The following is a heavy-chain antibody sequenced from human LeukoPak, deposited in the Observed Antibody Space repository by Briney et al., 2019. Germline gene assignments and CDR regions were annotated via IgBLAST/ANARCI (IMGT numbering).Heavy chain of an antibody. CDR3: ARDLRDSRGSYGSDY. CDR2: IYRGGST. Sequence: PGGSLRLSCAASGFTVSTNYMSWVRQAPGKGLEWVSVIYRGGSTHYADSVKGRFTISRDNSKNTLYLQMNNLRAEDTSVYFCARDLRDSRGSYGSDYWGQGTLVTVSS. V-gene: IGHV3-53*01. D-gene: IGHD1-26*01. CDR1: GFTVSTNY. J-gene: IGHJ4*02.